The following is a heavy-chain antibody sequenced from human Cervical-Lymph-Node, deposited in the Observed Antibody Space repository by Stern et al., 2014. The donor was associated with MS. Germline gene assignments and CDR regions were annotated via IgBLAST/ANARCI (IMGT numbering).Heavy chain of an antibody. J-gene: IGHJ4*02. V-gene: IGHV1-69*01. D-gene: IGHD2-8*02. Sequence: VQLVESGAEVKKPGSSVKVSCTASGGSFSYYAINWVRQAPGQGPEWMGGIIPIDGTANSAQKVQGRVPITADASTSTAYMELSSVRSEDTAVDYGARDRGHYDTGGGYSFDSWGQGTLVTVSS. CDR3: ARDRGHYDTGGGYSFDS. CDR1: GGSFSYYA. CDR2: IIPIDGTA.